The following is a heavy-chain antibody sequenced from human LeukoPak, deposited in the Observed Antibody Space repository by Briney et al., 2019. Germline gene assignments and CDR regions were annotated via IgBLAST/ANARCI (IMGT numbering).Heavy chain of an antibody. D-gene: IGHD6-13*01. CDR3: ARDQSPIIAAAGIFDY. CDR2: ISYDGSNK. V-gene: IGHV3-30*04. Sequence: GGSLRLSCAASGFTFSSYAMHWVRQAPGKGLEWVAVISYDGSNKYYADSVKGRFTISRDNSKNTLYLQMNSLRAEDTAVYYCARDQSPIIAAAGIFDYWGQGTLVTVSS. J-gene: IGHJ4*02. CDR1: GFTFSSYA.